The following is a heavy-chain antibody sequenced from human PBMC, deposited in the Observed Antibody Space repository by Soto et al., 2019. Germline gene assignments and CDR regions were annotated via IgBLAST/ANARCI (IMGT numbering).Heavy chain of an antibody. V-gene: IGHV3-21*01. D-gene: IGHD7-27*01. Sequence: PGGSLRLSCAASGFTFSSYSMNWVRQAPGKGLEWVSSISSSSYVYYADSVKGRFTISRDNAKNSLYLQMNSLRAEDTAVYYCARDPTWDPFDYWGQGTLVTVSS. CDR1: GFTFSSYS. CDR3: ARDPTWDPFDY. CDR2: ISSSSYV. J-gene: IGHJ4*02.